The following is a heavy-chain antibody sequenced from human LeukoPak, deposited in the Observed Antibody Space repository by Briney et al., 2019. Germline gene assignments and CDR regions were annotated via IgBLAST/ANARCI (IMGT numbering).Heavy chain of an antibody. J-gene: IGHJ4*02. CDR1: GGSISNSDYY. Sequence: SETLSLTCTVSGGSISNSDYYWGWIRQPPGKGLECIGSIFYSGSTYYNPSLKSRVTISVDTSKNQFSLKLSSVTAADTAVYYCARGRAFFDWGQGTLVTVSS. CDR2: IFYSGST. CDR3: ARGRAFFD. D-gene: IGHD3-3*02. V-gene: IGHV4-39*07.